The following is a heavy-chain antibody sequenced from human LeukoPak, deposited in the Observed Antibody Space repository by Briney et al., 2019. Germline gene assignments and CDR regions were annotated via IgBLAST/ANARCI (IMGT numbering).Heavy chain of an antibody. CDR2: ISSSSSYI. J-gene: IGHJ4*02. CDR3: ARDKHSSSTFDY. D-gene: IGHD6-6*01. Sequence: PGGSLRLSCAASGFIFSSYSMNWVRQAPGKGLEWVSSISSSSSYIYYADSVKGRFTTSRDNAKNSLYLQMNSLRAEDTAVYYCARDKHSSSTFDYWGQGTLVTVSS. V-gene: IGHV3-21*01. CDR1: GFIFSSYS.